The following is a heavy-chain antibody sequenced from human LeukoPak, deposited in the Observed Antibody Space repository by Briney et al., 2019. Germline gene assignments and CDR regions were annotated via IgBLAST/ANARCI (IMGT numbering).Heavy chain of an antibody. CDR2: IIGSSGST. CDR3: SKGAFDYVEIAYFDY. Sequence: GGSLRLSCLASGFSFNNYAMIWVRQAPGKGLEWVSFIIGSSGSTFYADSVKGRFTISRDKSKNTLYLQMNSLRAEDTAVYYCSKGAFDYVEIAYFDYWGQGSLVTVSS. CDR1: GFSFNNYA. D-gene: IGHD3-16*01. J-gene: IGHJ4*02. V-gene: IGHV3-23*01.